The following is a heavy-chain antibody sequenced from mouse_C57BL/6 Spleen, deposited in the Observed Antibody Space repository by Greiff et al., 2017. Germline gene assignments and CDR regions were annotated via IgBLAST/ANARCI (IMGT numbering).Heavy chain of an antibody. CDR1: GYTFTDYY. CDR2: INPNNGGT. Sequence: EVQLQQSGPELVKPGASVKISCKASGYTFTDYYMNWVKQSHGKSLEWIGDINPNNGGTSYNQKFKGKATLTVDKSSSTAYMELRSLTTEDSAGYYCARNDGYSWFAYWGQGTLVTVSA. D-gene: IGHD2-3*01. V-gene: IGHV1-26*01. J-gene: IGHJ3*01. CDR3: ARNDGYSWFAY.